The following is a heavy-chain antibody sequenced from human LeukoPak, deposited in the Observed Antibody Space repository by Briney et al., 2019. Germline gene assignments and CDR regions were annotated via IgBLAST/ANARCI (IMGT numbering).Heavy chain of an antibody. Sequence: GGSLRLSCAASGFTFSSYAMSWVRQAPGKGLEWASAISGSGGSTYYADSVKGRFTTSRDNPKNTLYLQMNSLRAEDTAVYYCAKDNFVAGSDYWGQGTLVTVSS. J-gene: IGHJ4*02. CDR3: AKDNFVAGSDY. V-gene: IGHV3-23*01. D-gene: IGHD6-19*01. CDR2: ISGSGGST. CDR1: GFTFSSYA.